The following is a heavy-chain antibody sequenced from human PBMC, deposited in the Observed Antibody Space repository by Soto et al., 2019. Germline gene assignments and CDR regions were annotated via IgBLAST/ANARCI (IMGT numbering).Heavy chain of an antibody. V-gene: IGHV1-8*01. D-gene: IGHD3-16*02. J-gene: IGHJ5*02. CDR1: GYTFTSYD. CDR3: ARGPEYYDYIWGSYRRYNWFDP. Sequence: GASVKVSCKASGYTFTSYDINWVRQATGQGLEWMGWMNPNSGNTGYAQKFQGRVTMTRNTSISTAYMELSSLRSEDTAVYYCARGPEYYDYIWGSYRRYNWFDPWGQGTLVPVSS. CDR2: MNPNSGNT.